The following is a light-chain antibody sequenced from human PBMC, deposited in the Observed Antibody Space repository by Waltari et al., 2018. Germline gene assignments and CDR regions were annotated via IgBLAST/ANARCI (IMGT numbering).Light chain of an antibody. J-gene: IGLJ3*02. CDR3: AAWDDSLSGPV. Sequence: QSVLTQPPSASGTPGQRVTISCSGRSSNIGRNYVYWYQQLPGTAPKLLIYRNNQRPSGGPDLFSGSKAGTSASLASSGLRSEDGADYYCAAWDDSLSGPVFGGGTKLTVL. V-gene: IGLV1-47*01. CDR1: SSNIGRNY. CDR2: RNN.